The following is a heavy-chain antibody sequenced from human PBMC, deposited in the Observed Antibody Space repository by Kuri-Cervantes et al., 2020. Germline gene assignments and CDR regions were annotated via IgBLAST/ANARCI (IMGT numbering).Heavy chain of an antibody. Sequence: SETLSLTCTVSGCSISSSSYYWGWIRQPPGKGLEWIGSIYYSGSTYYNPSLKSRVTISVDTSKNQFSLKLSSVTAADTAVYYCARVPLLRYFYWLSENYYYYGMGVWGQGTTVTVSS. J-gene: IGHJ6*02. CDR2: IYYSGST. D-gene: IGHD3-9*01. CDR1: GCSISSSSYY. CDR3: ARVPLLRYFYWLSENYYYYGMGV. V-gene: IGHV4-39*07.